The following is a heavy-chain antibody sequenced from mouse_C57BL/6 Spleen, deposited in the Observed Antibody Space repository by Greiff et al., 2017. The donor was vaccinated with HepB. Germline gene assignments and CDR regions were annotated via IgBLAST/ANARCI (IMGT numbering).Heavy chain of an antibody. V-gene: IGHV1-81*01. CDR2: IYPRSGNT. Sequence: VQRVESGAELARPGASVKLSCKASGYTFTSYGISWVKQRTGQGLEWIGEIYPRSGNTYYNEKFKGKATLTADKSSSTAYMELRSLTSEDSAVYFCAREDGSSYFDYWGQGTTLTVSS. CDR1: GYTFTSYG. J-gene: IGHJ2*01. CDR3: AREDGSSYFDY. D-gene: IGHD1-1*01.